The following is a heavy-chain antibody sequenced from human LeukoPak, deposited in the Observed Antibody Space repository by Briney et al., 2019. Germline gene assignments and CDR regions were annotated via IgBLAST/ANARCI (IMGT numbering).Heavy chain of an antibody. D-gene: IGHD1-26*01. CDR1: GGTFSSYA. V-gene: IGHV1-18*01. CDR2: ISAYNGNT. Sequence: ASVKVSCKASGGTFSSYAISWVRQAPGQGLEWMGWISAYNGNTNYAQKLQGRVTMTTDTSTSTAYMELRSLRSDDTAVYYCARGAAVGAAGPFDYWGQGTLVTVSS. J-gene: IGHJ4*02. CDR3: ARGAAVGAAGPFDY.